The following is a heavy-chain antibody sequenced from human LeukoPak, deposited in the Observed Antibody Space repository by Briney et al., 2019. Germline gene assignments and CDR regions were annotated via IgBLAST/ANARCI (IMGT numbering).Heavy chain of an antibody. Sequence: PGGSLRLSCAASGFTFSSYAMSWVRQAPGKGLEWVSAISGSGGSTYYADSVKGRFTISRDNSKNTLYLRMNSLRAEDTAVHYCAKGGWIQLWLFDYWGQGTLVTVSS. CDR3: AKGGWIQLWLFDY. J-gene: IGHJ4*02. D-gene: IGHD5-18*01. V-gene: IGHV3-23*01. CDR2: ISGSGGST. CDR1: GFTFSSYA.